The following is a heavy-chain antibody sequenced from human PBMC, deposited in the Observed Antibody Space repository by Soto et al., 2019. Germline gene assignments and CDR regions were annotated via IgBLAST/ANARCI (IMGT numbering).Heavy chain of an antibody. D-gene: IGHD2-15*01. CDR3: ARVVICSGGSCYSYYGMDV. Sequence: ASVKVSCKASGYTFTSYYMHWVRQAPGQGLEWMGWISAYNGNTNYAQKLQGRVTMTTDTSTSTAYMELRSLRSDDTAVYYCARVVICSGGSCYSYYGMDVWGQGTTVTVSS. CDR1: GYTFTSYY. V-gene: IGHV1-18*04. CDR2: ISAYNGNT. J-gene: IGHJ6*02.